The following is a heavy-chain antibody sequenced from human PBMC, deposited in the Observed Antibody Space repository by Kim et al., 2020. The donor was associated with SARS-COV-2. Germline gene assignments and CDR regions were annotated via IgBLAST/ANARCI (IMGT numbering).Heavy chain of an antibody. CDR3: ATSDRSTSCYFCYYYYGMDV. V-gene: IGHV3-23*01. D-gene: IGHD2-2*01. CDR2: ISGSGGST. CDR1: GFTFSSYA. Sequence: GGSLRLSCAASGFTFSSYAMSWVRQAPGKGLEWVSAISGSGGSTYYADSVKGRFTISRDNSKNTLYLQMNSLRAEDTAVYYCATSDRSTSCYFCYYYYGMDVWGQGTTVTVSS. J-gene: IGHJ6*02.